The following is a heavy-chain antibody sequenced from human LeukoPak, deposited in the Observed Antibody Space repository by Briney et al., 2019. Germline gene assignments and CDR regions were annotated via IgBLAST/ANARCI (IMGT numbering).Heavy chain of an antibody. V-gene: IGHV3-23*01. Sequence: QTGGSLRLSCAASGFTFSSSAMSWVRQAPGKELEWVSAISNNGGYTYYADSVQGRFTISRDNSKSTLCLQMNSLRAEDTAVYYCAKQLGYCSDGSCYFPYWGQGTLVTVSS. J-gene: IGHJ4*02. CDR3: AKQLGYCSDGSCYFPY. D-gene: IGHD2-15*01. CDR2: ISNNGGYT. CDR1: GFTFSSSA.